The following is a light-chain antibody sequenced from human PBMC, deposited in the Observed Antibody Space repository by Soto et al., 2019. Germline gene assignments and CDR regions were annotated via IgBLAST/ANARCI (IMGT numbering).Light chain of an antibody. V-gene: IGKV1-17*01. CDR3: LQYNSDLNT. CDR2: AAS. CDR1: HGIGND. J-gene: IGKJ2*01. Sequence: DIQMTQSPSSLSASVGDRVTITCRASHGIGNDLGWYQQKAGKAPKRLIYAASSLEAGVPSRFSGSGSGAEFTLTISSLQPEDFATSYCLQYNSDLNTFGQGTKLEIK.